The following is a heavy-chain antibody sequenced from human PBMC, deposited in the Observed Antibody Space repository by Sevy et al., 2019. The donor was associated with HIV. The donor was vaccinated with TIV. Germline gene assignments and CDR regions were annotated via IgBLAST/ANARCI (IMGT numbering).Heavy chain of an antibody. J-gene: IGHJ1*01. CDR1: GFTFSYFS. CDR2: ISYDANND. Sequence: GGCLRLSCAASGFTFSYFSMHWVRQAPGKGLEWVATISYDANNDQYADSVKGRFTISRDNSKNALYLQMNNLRADDTAVYFCALERLTSNVAEYFHNWGQGTLVTVSS. D-gene: IGHD1-1*01. V-gene: IGHV3-30-3*01. CDR3: ALERLTSNVAEYFHN.